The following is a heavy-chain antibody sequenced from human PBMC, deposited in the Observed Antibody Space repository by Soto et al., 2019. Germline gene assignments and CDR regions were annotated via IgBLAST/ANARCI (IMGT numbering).Heavy chain of an antibody. D-gene: IGHD3-22*01. CDR3: ARDADGHDSTGGGMDV. J-gene: IGHJ6*02. CDR1: GFIFNRYG. CDR2: IWHDGSKK. V-gene: IGHV3-33*01. Sequence: QAQLVESGGDVVQPGTSLRLSCAVSGFIFNRYGMHWVRQAPGKGLEWVAVIWHDGSKKLYADSVRGRFTISRDDSKNTLFPQMNSLGVDDTAVYYCARDADGHDSTGGGMDVWGQGTTVTASS.